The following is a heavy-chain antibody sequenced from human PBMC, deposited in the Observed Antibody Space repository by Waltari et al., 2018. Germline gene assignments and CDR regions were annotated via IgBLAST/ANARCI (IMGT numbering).Heavy chain of an antibody. CDR1: GFSLSTIGMC. V-gene: IGHV2-70*16. J-gene: IGHJ3*02. D-gene: IGHD3-9*01. CDR3: ARMRAFDWLYFGAFDI. CDR2: IDWDDDK. Sequence: QVTLKESGPVLVKPTQTLTLTCTFSGFSLSTIGMCVRWIRQPPGKALEWLARIDWDDDKFYSTSLKTRLTISKDTSKNQVVLTMTNMDPVDTATYYCARMRAFDWLYFGAFDIWGQGTMVTVSS.